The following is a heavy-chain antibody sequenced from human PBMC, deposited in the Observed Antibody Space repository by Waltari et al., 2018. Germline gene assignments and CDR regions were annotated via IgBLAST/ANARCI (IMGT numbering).Heavy chain of an antibody. D-gene: IGHD3-22*01. V-gene: IGHV3-23*01. CDR3: ARHLYSIDYLELAK. Sequence: EEHLLESGGGLAQPGGSLRLSCAASGFNFISYAMGWVRQAPGKGLEGGSGIGNVGVITKYVDSVKGRFTVARDNSKNTVFLHLNSLRAEDTAIYYCARHLYSIDYLELAKWGQGTLVTVSS. CDR2: IGNVGVIT. CDR1: GFNFISYA. J-gene: IGHJ4*02.